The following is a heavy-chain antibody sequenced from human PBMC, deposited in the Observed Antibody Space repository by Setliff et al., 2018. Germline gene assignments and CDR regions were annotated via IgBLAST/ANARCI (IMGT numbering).Heavy chain of an antibody. V-gene: IGHV5-51*01. Sequence: PGESLKISCKGSGYNFASYWIAWVRQMPGKGLEWMGIIYPDDSDTRYSPSFQGQVTISADKSISTAYLQWSSLQASDTAMYYCARQIGSSLSHFYYYMDVWGKGTTVTV. CDR2: IYPDDSDT. J-gene: IGHJ6*03. CDR3: ARQIGSSLSHFYYYMDV. D-gene: IGHD6-19*01. CDR1: GYNFASYW.